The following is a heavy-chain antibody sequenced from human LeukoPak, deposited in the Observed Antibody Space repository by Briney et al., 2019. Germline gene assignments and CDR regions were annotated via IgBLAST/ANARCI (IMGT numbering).Heavy chain of an antibody. J-gene: IGHJ3*02. CDR1: GFTFSDYY. D-gene: IGHD3-10*01. CDR2: ISSSGSTI. V-gene: IGHV3-11*01. CDR3: ARNRLLWFGEFFDAFDI. Sequence: GGSLRLSCAASGFTFSDYYMSWIRQAPGKGLEWVSYISSSGSTIYYADSVKGRFTISRDNAKNSLYLQMDSLRAEDTAVYYCARNRLLWFGEFFDAFDIWGQGTMVTVSS.